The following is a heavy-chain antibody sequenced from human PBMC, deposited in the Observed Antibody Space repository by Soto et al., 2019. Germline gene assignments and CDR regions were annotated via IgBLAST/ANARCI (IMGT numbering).Heavy chain of an antibody. D-gene: IGHD3-3*01. Sequence: QVQLVQSGAEVKKPGSSVKVSCKASGGTFSSYAISWVRQAPGQGLEWMGGIIPIFGTANYAQKFQGRVTSTADESTSTAYMELSSLRSEDTAVYYCAREGITIFGVVTTYYYYGMDVWGQGTTVTVSS. CDR1: GGTFSSYA. CDR3: AREGITIFGVVTTYYYYGMDV. J-gene: IGHJ6*02. V-gene: IGHV1-69*01. CDR2: IIPIFGTA.